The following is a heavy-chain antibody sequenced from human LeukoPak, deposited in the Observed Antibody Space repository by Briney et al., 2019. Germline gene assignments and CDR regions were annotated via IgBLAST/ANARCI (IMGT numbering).Heavy chain of an antibody. CDR1: GASISNYF. J-gene: IGHJ2*01. CDR2: IYHSGST. V-gene: IGHV4-59*01. CDR3: AAAAGRLWYFHL. D-gene: IGHD6-13*01. Sequence: PSETLSLTCTVSGASISNYFWTWIRQLPGEGLQYIGYIYHSGSTDYNPSLKSRVTFSVDTSKNQFSLTLNSVTAADTAVYYCAAAAGRLWYFHLWGRGTLVTVSS.